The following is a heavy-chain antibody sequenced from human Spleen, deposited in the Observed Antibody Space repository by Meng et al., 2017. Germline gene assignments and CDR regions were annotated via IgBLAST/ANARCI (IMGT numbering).Heavy chain of an antibody. CDR3: AISGGSLRAVTYGMDV. CDR1: GYTFTSYG. J-gene: IGHJ6*01. D-gene: IGHD2-15*01. CDR2: ISAYNGNT. Sequence: ASVKVSCKASGYTFTSYGISWVRQAPGQGLEWMGWISAYNGNTNYAQKLQGRVTMTTDTSTSTAYMELRSLRSDDTDVYYCAISGGSLRAVTYGMDVWGQGTTVTVAS. V-gene: IGHV1-18*01.